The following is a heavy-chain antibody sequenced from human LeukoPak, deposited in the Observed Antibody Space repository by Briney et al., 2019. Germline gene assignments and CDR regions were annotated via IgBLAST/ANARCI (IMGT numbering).Heavy chain of an antibody. CDR3: ARGRRYCSGGSCYFPILFDY. J-gene: IGHJ4*02. Sequence: SVKVSCKASGGTFSSYAISWVRQAPGQGLEWMGGIIPIFGTANYAQKFQGGVTITADESTSTAYMELSSLRSEDTAVYYCARGRRYCSGGSCYFPILFDYWGQGTLVTVSS. CDR2: IIPIFGTA. V-gene: IGHV1-69*13. D-gene: IGHD2-15*01. CDR1: GGTFSSYA.